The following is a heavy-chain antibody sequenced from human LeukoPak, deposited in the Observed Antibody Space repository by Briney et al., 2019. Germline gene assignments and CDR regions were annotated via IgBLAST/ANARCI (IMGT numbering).Heavy chain of an antibody. D-gene: IGHD3-9*01. V-gene: IGHV4-39*01. Sequence: SDTLSLTCSVSGGSISSSSYYWAWIRQPPGKGLEWIGRIYYSGTNYYNPALMSRVIISVDTNTDRYLLKLSSVTAADTAVYYCASTITYSDDTGYYLVDAFDVWAQGILVTV. CDR3: ASTITYSDDTGYYLVDAFDV. CDR1: GGSISSSSYY. J-gene: IGHJ3*01. CDR2: IYYSGTN.